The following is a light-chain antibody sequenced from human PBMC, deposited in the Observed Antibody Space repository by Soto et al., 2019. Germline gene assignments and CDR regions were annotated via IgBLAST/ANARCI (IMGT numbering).Light chain of an antibody. V-gene: IGKV3-20*01. J-gene: IGKJ1*01. Sequence: EIVLTQSPGTLSLSPGERATLSCRASQSIGNNYLAWYQQKPGQAPRLLIYGASSRATDIPDRFSGSGSGTDFSLTISRREPEDFAVYYCPQYGSSPRTFGQGTKVEIK. CDR1: QSIGNNY. CDR2: GAS. CDR3: PQYGSSPRT.